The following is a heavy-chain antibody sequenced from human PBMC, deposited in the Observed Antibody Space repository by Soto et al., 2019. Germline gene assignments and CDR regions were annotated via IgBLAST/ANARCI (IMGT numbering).Heavy chain of an antibody. CDR2: INPNSGDT. CDR3: ATSRISIAVAGETEYYFDY. V-gene: IGHV1-2*04. CDR1: GYIFTGYY. D-gene: IGHD6-19*01. Sequence: QVQLLQSGAELKKPGASVKVSCKASGYIFTGYYMHWVRQAPGQGLEWMGWINPNSGDTNYTQKFQGWVTMNRDTSISTAYMELSRLRSDDTAVYYCATSRISIAVAGETEYYFDYWGQGTPVTVSS. J-gene: IGHJ4*02.